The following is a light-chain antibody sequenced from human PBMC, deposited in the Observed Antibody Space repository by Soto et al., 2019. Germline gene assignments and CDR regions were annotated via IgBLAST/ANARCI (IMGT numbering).Light chain of an antibody. CDR2: YAS. V-gene: IGKV3-11*01. CDR3: HQRGSWPPLS. Sequence: EIVLTQSPATLSLSPGERATLSCRASQSVSSYLAWYQQKPGQATRLLIYYASKRATGIPARFSGSGSGTDFTLTISRLAPEDFAVYYCHQRGSWPPLSFGGGTKVEIK. J-gene: IGKJ4*01. CDR1: QSVSSY.